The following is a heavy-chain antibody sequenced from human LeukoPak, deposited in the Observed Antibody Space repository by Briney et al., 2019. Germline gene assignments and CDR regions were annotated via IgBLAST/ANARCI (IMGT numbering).Heavy chain of an antibody. Sequence: GRSLRLSCAASEFTFRSYGMHWVRQAPGKGLEWVAVISYDGSNKSYAESVKGRFTISRDNSKNTLYLQMNSLRAEDTAVYYCAKVRAARANDAFDIWGQGTMVTVSS. CDR3: AKVRAARANDAFDI. D-gene: IGHD2-15*01. J-gene: IGHJ3*02. V-gene: IGHV3-30*18. CDR2: ISYDGSNK. CDR1: EFTFRSYG.